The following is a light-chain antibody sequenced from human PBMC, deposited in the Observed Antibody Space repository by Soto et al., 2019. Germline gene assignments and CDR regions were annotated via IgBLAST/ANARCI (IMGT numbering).Light chain of an antibody. Sequence: EIVLTQSPGTLSLSPGERATLSCRASQSVSSSFLAWFQQKPGQAPRLLIYGASSRATGIPDRFSGSGSGTDFXLTISRLXPEDFAVYYCQQYSSSPITFGQGTRLEIK. CDR3: QQYSSSPIT. V-gene: IGKV3-20*01. CDR1: QSVSSSF. J-gene: IGKJ5*01. CDR2: GAS.